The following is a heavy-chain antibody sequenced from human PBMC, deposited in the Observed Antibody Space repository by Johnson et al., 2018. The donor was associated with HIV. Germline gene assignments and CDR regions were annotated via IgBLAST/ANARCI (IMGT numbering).Heavy chain of an antibody. D-gene: IGHD6-6*01. J-gene: IGHJ3*02. CDR3: ARETRSAAARWSDAFDI. V-gene: IGHV3-66*01. CDR2: IYSGGST. Sequence: VQLVESGGGVVQPGRSLRLSCAASGFTFSSYAMHWVRQAPGKGLEWVSVIYSGGSTYYADSVKGRFTISRDNSKNTLYLQMNSLRAEDTAVYYCARETRSAAARWSDAFDIWGQGTMVTVSS. CDR1: GFTFSSYA.